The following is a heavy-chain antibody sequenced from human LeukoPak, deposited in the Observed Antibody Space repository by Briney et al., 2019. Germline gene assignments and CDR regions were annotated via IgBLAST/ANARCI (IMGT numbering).Heavy chain of an antibody. J-gene: IGHJ4*02. V-gene: IGHV6-1*01. CDR2: TYQRSKWYN. CDR3: ARSPSPYSSGWYFDY. Sequence: SQTLSPTCAISGDSVSINSAAWNWIRQSPSRGLEWLGRTYQRSKWYNDYAVSVKSRITINPDISKNQFSLQLNSVTPEDTAVYYCARSPSPYSSGWYFDYWGQGTLVTVSS. D-gene: IGHD6-19*01. CDR1: GDSVSINSAA.